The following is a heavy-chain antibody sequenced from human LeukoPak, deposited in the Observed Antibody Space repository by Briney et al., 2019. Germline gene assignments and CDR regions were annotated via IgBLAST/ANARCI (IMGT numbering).Heavy chain of an antibody. CDR2: IWYDGSNK. CDR1: GFTFSSYG. Sequence: GGSLRLSCAASGFTFSSYGMHWVRQAPGKGLEWVAVIWYDGSNKYYADSVKGRFTISRDNSKNTLYLQMNSLRAEDTAVYYCARDRITGPVFDYWGQGTLVTVSS. D-gene: IGHD1-14*01. CDR3: ARDRITGPVFDY. V-gene: IGHV3-33*01. J-gene: IGHJ4*02.